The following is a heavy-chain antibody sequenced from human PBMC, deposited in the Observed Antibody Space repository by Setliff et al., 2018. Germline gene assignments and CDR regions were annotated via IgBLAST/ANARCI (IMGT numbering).Heavy chain of an antibody. V-gene: IGHV3-7*01. CDR3: ARSTETFSGEDFYFFYYMDV. CDR2: IKQDGSEK. CDR1: GFTFSSYW. D-gene: IGHD4-4*01. J-gene: IGHJ6*03. Sequence: GGSLRLSCAASGFTFSSYWMSWVRQAPGKGLEWVANIKQDGSEKYYVDSVKGRFTISRDSSRNTVDLQMSSLRPEDTALYYCARSTETFSGEDFYFFYYMDVWGKGTTVTVSS.